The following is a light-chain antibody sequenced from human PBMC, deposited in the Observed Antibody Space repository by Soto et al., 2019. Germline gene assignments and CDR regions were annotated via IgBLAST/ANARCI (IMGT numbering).Light chain of an antibody. J-gene: IGKJ4*01. CDR3: QQANSFPLS. V-gene: IGKV1D-12*01. Sequence: GDRITITCRAKESVGNWLAWYQQKPGKAPKLLIYAASTLPSGVPSRFSGSRSGTVFSLTVSSLQPEDFATYYCQQANSFPLSFCGGTKVEIK. CDR2: AAS. CDR1: ESVGNW.